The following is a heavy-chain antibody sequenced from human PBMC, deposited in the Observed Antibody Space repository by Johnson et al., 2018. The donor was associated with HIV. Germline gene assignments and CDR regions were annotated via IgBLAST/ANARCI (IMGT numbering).Heavy chain of an antibody. D-gene: IGHD6-6*01. CDR1: GFTFSYYA. V-gene: IGHV3-30-3*01. CDR3: ARPLQPYTSSSQGTFDI. Sequence: VQLVESGGGVVQPGRSLTLSCAASGFTFSYYAIHWVRQAPGKGLEWVAAISYDGNNKNYADSVKGQFTISRENSKNTLYLQMSSLRAEDTAVYYCARPLQPYTSSSQGTFDIWGQGTMVTVSS. J-gene: IGHJ3*02. CDR2: ISYDGNNK.